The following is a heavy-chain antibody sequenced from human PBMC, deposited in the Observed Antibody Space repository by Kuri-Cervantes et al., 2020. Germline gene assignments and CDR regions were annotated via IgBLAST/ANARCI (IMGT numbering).Heavy chain of an antibody. CDR3: ARKIVGANKGGRYFDY. Sequence: ASVKVSCKASGYTFTGYYMHWVRQAPGQGLEWMGWINPKSTVSNYAQKFQGRVTMTRDTSISTAYMELSRLRSDDTAVYYCARKIVGANKGGRYFDYWGQGTLVTVSS. D-gene: IGHD1-26*01. V-gene: IGHV1-2*02. CDR2: INPKSTVS. CDR1: GYTFTGYY. J-gene: IGHJ4*02.